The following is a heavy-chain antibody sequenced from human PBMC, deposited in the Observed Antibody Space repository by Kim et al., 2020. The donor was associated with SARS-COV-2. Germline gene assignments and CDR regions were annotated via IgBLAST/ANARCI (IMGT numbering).Heavy chain of an antibody. V-gene: IGHV3-30*18. CDR3: AKDKYAGANRLDS. Sequence: GGSLRLSCAASGFTFSGYDMNWVRQAPGKGLEWVSLISTDGGNTNYAGSVKGRFTISRDNSKKTLYLQMNSLTTEDTAVYYCAKDKYAGANRLDSWSQGTLLSVSA. CDR2: ISTDGGNT. D-gene: IGHD2-2*01. J-gene: IGHJ5*01. CDR1: GFTFSGYD.